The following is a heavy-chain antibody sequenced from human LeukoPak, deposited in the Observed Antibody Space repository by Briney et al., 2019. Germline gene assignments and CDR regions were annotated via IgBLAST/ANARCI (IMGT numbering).Heavy chain of an antibody. D-gene: IGHD4-11*01. CDR1: EFTFSNYS. CDR2: ISSSSTYI. V-gene: IGHV3-21*04. CDR3: ARALTTVEGAFDI. J-gene: IGHJ3*02. Sequence: GGSLRLSCAATEFTFSNYSMNWVRQAPGKGLEWVSFISSSSTYIYYADSVKGRFTISRDKSKNTLYLQMNSLRAEDTAVYYCARALTTVEGAFDIWGQGTMVTVSS.